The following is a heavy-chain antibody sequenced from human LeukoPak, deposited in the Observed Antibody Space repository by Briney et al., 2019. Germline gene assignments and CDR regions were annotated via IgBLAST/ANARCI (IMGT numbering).Heavy chain of an antibody. CDR3: ARAGFRGYGVLLDN. V-gene: IGHV3-23*01. J-gene: IGHJ4*02. Sequence: GGSLRLSCAASGFTFSNYDMNWVRQAPGKGLDWVSAIRAGGENTFYADSVKGRFTISRDNSKNMLYLQMNSLRAEDTAVYYCARAGFRGYGVLLDNWGQGTLVTVSS. CDR1: GFTFSNYD. D-gene: IGHD5-12*01. CDR2: IRAGGENT.